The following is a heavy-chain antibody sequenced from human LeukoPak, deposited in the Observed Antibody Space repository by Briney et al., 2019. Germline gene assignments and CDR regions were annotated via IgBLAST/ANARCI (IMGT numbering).Heavy chain of an antibody. CDR3: GKEGGA. D-gene: IGHD3-16*01. CDR2: IGGRGGST. V-gene: IGHV3-23*01. CDR1: GFRFSDYT. Sequence: GGSLRLSCAASGFRFSDYTMTWVRQAPGKGPEWVSAIGGRGGSTYYADSLGGRFSISRDNSKDMLYLQMNSLKVEDTATYYCGKEGGAWGQGTKVTVSS. J-gene: IGHJ5*02.